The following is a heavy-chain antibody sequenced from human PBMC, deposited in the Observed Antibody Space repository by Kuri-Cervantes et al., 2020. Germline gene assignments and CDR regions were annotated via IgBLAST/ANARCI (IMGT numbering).Heavy chain of an antibody. CDR3: AREHSSGYFSGWSSSYYFDY. CDR2: IYTSGST. J-gene: IGHJ4*02. Sequence: LRLSCTVSGGSISSGSYYGSWIRQPAGKGLEWIGRIYTSGSTNYNPPPKSRVTMSVDTSKNQFSLKLTSVTAADTAVYYCAREHSSGYFSGWSSSYYFDYWGQGTLVTVSS. CDR1: GGSISSGSYY. V-gene: IGHV4-61*02. D-gene: IGHD3-22*01.